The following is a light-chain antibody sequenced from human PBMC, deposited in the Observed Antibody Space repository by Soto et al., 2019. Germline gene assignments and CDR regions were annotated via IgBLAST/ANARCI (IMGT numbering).Light chain of an antibody. CDR1: QSVSNN. J-gene: IGKJ1*01. CDR3: QKYNTWPRT. V-gene: IGKV3-15*01. Sequence: EIVMTQCPATLSVSPGERATLSCRASQSVSNNLAWYQQKPGQAPRLLIYAASTWATGIPARFSVSGSGTEFTLTVSSLQSEDFAIYYCQKYNTWPRTFGQGTKVEIK. CDR2: AAS.